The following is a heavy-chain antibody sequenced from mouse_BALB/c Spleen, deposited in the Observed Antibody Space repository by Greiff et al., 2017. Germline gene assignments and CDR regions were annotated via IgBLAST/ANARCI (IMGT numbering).Heavy chain of an antibody. J-gene: IGHJ1*01. CDR1: GYTFTSYW. CDR2: INPSTGYT. V-gene: IGHV1-7*01. CDR3: ARGGWYFDV. Sequence: VQLQQSGAELAKPGASVKMSCKASGYTFTSYWMHWVKQRPGQGLEWIGYINPSTGYTEYNQKFKDKATLTADKSSSTAYMQLGSLTSEDSAVYYCARGGWYFDVWGAGTTVTVSS.